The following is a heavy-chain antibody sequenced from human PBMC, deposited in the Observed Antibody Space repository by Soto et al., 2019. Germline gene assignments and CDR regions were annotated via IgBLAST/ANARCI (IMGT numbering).Heavy chain of an antibody. D-gene: IGHD2-21*02. CDR3: AKVLLAYCGGDCYTNFDY. Sequence: SETLSLTCSVSGGSISSGGYYWSWIRQHPGKGLEWIGSIYYSGSTYYADSVKGRFTISRDNSKNTLYLQMNSLRAEDTAVYYCAKVLLAYCGGDCYTNFDYWGQGTLVTVSS. CDR1: GGSISSGGYY. V-gene: IGHV4-39*07. J-gene: IGHJ4*02. CDR2: IYYSGST.